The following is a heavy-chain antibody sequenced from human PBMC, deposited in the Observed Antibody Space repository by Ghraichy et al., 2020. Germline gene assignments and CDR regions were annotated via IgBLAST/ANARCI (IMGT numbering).Heavy chain of an antibody. CDR2: TRNKAYSYTT. CDR3: ARDTVDGGGYQYFHH. D-gene: IGHD3-22*01. Sequence: GESLNISCAASGFTFSDYYMDWVRQAPGKGLEWVGRTRNKAYSYTTEYAASVKGRFTISRDDSKNSLYLQMNSLKTEDTAVYYCARDTVDGGGYQYFHHWGQGPLVTVSS. V-gene: IGHV3-72*01. J-gene: IGHJ1*01. CDR1: GFTFSDYY.